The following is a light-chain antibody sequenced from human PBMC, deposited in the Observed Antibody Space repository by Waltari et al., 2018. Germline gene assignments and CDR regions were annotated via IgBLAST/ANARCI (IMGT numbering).Light chain of an antibody. CDR3: YSYAGGSV. J-gene: IGLJ1*01. CDR2: EVC. V-gene: IGLV2-23*02. Sequence: QSALTQPASVSGSPGQSITISCTGTSRGVGCSNLVPWYLQHPGNAPTLIIYEVCKRPSGVSNRFSGSKSGNTASLTISGLQAEDEADYYCYSYAGGSVFGTGTKVTVL. CDR1: SRGVGCSNL.